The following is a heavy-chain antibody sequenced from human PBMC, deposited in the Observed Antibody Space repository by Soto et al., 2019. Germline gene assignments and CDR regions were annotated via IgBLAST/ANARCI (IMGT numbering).Heavy chain of an antibody. J-gene: IGHJ5*02. D-gene: IGHD6-6*01. Sequence: SETLSLTCTVSGGSISSYYWSWIRQPPGKGLEWIGYIYYSGSTNYNPSLKSRVTISVDTSKNQFSLKLSSVTAADTAVYYCAVYSSLSLAAFDPWGQGTLVTVSS. V-gene: IGHV4-59*01. CDR1: GGSISSYY. CDR2: IYYSGST. CDR3: AVYSSLSLAAFDP.